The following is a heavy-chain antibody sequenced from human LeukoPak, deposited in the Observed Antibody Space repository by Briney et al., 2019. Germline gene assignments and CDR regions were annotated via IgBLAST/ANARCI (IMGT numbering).Heavy chain of an antibody. D-gene: IGHD3-10*02. CDR3: AELGITMIGGV. CDR2: ISSSGSTI. CDR1: GFTFSSYA. Sequence: GGSLRLSCAASGFTFSSYAMTWVRHSSGKGLDWVSAISSSGSTIYYADSVKGRFTISRDNAKNSLYLQMNSLRAEDTAVYYCAELGITMIGGVWGKGTTVTISS. V-gene: IGHV3-48*03. J-gene: IGHJ6*04.